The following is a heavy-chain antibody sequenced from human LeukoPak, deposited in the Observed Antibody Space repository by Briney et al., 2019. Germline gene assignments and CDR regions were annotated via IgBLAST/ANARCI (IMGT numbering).Heavy chain of an antibody. CDR1: GYTFTSYG. CDR3: VRGLAYCGGDCYSAFDY. V-gene: IGHV1-18*01. J-gene: IGHJ4*02. Sequence: ASVKVSCKASGYTFTSYGISWVRQAPGQGLEWMGWISAYNGNTNYAQKLQGRVTMTTDTSTSTAYMELRSLRSDDTAVYYCVRGLAYCGGDCYSAFDYWGQGTLVTVSS. D-gene: IGHD2-21*02. CDR2: ISAYNGNT.